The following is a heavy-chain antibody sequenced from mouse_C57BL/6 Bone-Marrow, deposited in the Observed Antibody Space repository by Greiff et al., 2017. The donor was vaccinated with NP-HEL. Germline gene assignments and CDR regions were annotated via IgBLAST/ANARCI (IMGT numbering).Heavy chain of an antibody. CDR1: GFPITSGYY. CDR2: ISHSGET. V-gene: IGHV12-3*01. D-gene: IGHD2-3*01. Sequence: QVQLQQSGPGLVKPSQSLFLTCSITGFPITSGYYWIWFRQSPGKPLEWMGYISHSGETFYNPSLQSPISITRETSKNQFFLQLNSVTTEDTAMYYCAGDYDGYWYFDVWGTGTTVTVSS. J-gene: IGHJ1*03. CDR3: AGDYDGYWYFDV.